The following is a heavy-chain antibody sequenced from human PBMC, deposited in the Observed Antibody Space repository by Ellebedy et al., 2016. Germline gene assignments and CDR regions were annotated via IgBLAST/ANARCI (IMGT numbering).Heavy chain of an antibody. CDR1: GFRFSDYG. Sequence: GESLKISGAASGFRFSDYGMHWVRQAPGKGLEWVALFSSDGRTKYYADSVKGRFTISRDHSKNTLYLHINSLRAKDTAIYYCASSPQTWSTNFDPWGQGTLVTVSS. CDR3: ASSPQTWSTNFDP. V-gene: IGHV3-30*04. J-gene: IGHJ5*02. D-gene: IGHD1-1*01. CDR2: FSSDGRTK.